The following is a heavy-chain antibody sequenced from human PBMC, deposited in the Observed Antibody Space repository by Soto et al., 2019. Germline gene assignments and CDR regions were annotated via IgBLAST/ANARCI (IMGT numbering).Heavy chain of an antibody. J-gene: IGHJ6*02. V-gene: IGHV3-30-3*01. CDR2: ISNDGSNH. CDR1: GFTFTSYA. CDR3: ARGTTLAIFDYGMDV. D-gene: IGHD3-3*01. Sequence: QVQLVESGGGVVQPGRSLRLSCAASGFTFTSYAMHWVRQAPGKGLEWVAVISNDGSNHYYADSVRGRFTISRDNTKNTLFLQMSSLRGEESGVYYCARGTTLAIFDYGMDVWGQGTTVTVSS.